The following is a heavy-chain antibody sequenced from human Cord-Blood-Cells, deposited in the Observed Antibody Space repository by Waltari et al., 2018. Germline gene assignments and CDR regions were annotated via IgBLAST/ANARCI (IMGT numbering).Heavy chain of an antibody. V-gene: IGHV3-53*01. Sequence: EVQLVASGGGLLQPGGSLRLSCAASGLTVRSTSMSWVRQAHGKGLEWVSVIYSGGSTYYADSVKGRFTISRDNSKNTLYLQMNSLRAEDTAVYYCARDPILDAFDIWGQGTMVTVSS. CDR2: IYSGGST. J-gene: IGHJ3*02. CDR1: GLTVRSTS. CDR3: ARDPILDAFDI.